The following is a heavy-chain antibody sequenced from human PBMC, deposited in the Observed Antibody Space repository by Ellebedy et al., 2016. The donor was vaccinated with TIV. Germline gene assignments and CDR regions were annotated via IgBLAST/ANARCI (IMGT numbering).Heavy chain of an antibody. D-gene: IGHD1-7*01. V-gene: IGHV3-23*01. CDR1: GISLRSYA. CDR3: AKLPVAYNWNYADDY. CDR2: IGGTGGTT. Sequence: GESLKISCAASGISLRSYAMSWVRQAPGKGLEWVSTIGGTGGTTYYRESVKGRFTVSRDNSRNTLYLQMSSLRAEDTAVYYCAKLPVAYNWNYADDYWGQGTLVTVSS. J-gene: IGHJ4*02.